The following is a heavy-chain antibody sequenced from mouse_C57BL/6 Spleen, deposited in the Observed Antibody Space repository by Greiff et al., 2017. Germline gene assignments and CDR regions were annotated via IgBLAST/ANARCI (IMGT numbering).Heavy chain of an antibody. CDR1: GFTFSSYT. V-gene: IGHV5-9*01. Sequence: EVKLVESGGGLVKPGGSLKLSCAASGFTFSSYTMSWVRQTPEKRLEWVATISGGGGNTYYPDSVKGRFTISRDNAKNTLYLQMSSLRSEDTALYYCARHDYGSSPYYFDYWGQGTTLTVSS. CDR3: ARHDYGSSPYYFDY. D-gene: IGHD1-1*01. J-gene: IGHJ2*01. CDR2: ISGGGGNT.